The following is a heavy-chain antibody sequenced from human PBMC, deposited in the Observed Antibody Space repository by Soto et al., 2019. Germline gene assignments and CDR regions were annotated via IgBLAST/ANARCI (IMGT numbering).Heavy chain of an antibody. CDR2: LVPVFGTA. CDR1: GGTFSSLA. CDR3: ARSPGVFDY. J-gene: IGHJ4*03. V-gene: IGHV1-69*06. D-gene: IGHD3-10*01. Sequence: QVQLVQSGAEVKKPGSSVKVSCKASGGTFSSLAISWVRQAPGQGLEWMGGLVPVFGTANYAQKFQGRVTITADTSTSTSYMELGSLRSEDTAVYYCARSPGVFDYWGQGTTVTVSS.